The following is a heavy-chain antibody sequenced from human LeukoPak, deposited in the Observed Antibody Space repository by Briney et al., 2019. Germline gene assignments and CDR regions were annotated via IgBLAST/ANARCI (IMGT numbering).Heavy chain of an antibody. D-gene: IGHD6-19*01. CDR2: IYYSGST. CDR3: ARKPRTQYSSGWYTGYYYYMDV. CDR1: GGSISSGDYY. Sequence: SETLSLTCTVSGGSISSGDYYWSWIRQPPGKGLEWIGYIYYSGSTYYNPSLKSRVTISVDTSKNQFSLKLSSVTAADTAVYYCARKPRTQYSSGWYTGYYYYMDVWGKGTTVTVSS. V-gene: IGHV4-30-4*08. J-gene: IGHJ6*03.